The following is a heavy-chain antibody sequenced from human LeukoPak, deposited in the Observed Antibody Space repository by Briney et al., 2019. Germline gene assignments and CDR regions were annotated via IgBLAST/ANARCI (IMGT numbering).Heavy chain of an antibody. CDR3: AKAKTGYPVYYFDY. Sequence: GSLRLPCAASGFTFRSYAMSWVPPAPGKGLEGVSAIIGRGGSTYYADSVKGRFTISRDNSKNTLYLQMNSLRAEDTAVYYCAKAKTGYPVYYFDYWGQGTLVTVSS. D-gene: IGHD3-9*01. V-gene: IGHV3-23*01. CDR2: IIGRGGST. CDR1: GFTFRSYA. J-gene: IGHJ4*02.